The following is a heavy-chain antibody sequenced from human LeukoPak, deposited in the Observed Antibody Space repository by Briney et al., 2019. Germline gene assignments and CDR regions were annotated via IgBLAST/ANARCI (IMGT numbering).Heavy chain of an antibody. D-gene: IGHD3-9*01. CDR2: IYHSGST. CDR3: ARGGYFDGIDY. CDR1: GGSISSGGYS. Sequence: SETLSLTCAVSGGSISSGGYSWRWLRQPPGRGLEWIGYIYHSGSTYYNPSLKSRVTISVDRSKNQFSLKLSSVTAADTAVYYCARGGYFDGIDYWGQGTLVTVSS. V-gene: IGHV4-30-2*01. J-gene: IGHJ4*02.